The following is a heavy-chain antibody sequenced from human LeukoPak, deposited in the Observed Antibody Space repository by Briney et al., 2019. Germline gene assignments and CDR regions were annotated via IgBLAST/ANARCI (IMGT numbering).Heavy chain of an antibody. D-gene: IGHD3-10*01. CDR1: GGSFSGYY. CDR3: ARRPGVLLRFGELSVYFDY. J-gene: IGHJ4*02. Sequence: SETLSLTCAVYGGSFSGYYWSWIRQPPGKGLEWIGEINHSGSTNYNPSLKSRVTISVDTSKNQFSLKLSSVTAADTAVYYCARRPGVLLRFGELSVYFDYWGQGTLVTVSS. V-gene: IGHV4-34*01. CDR2: INHSGST.